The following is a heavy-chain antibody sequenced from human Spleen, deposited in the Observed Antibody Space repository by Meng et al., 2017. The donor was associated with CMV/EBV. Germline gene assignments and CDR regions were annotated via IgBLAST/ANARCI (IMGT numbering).Heavy chain of an antibody. V-gene: IGHV3-15*01. CDR2: VKSSSSGGTT. Sequence: ESLKLSCAASGFTFSTAWMGWVRQAPGKGLEWVGRVKSSSSGGTTDYAAPVKGRFTISRDDSKTTLYLQMNSLQTEDTAVYYCATGALDYWGQGTLVTVSS. CDR3: ATGALDY. CDR1: GFTFSTAW. J-gene: IGHJ4*02.